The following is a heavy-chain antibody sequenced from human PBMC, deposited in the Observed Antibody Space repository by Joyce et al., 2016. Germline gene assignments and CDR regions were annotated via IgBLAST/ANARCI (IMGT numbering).Heavy chain of an antibody. Sequence: EVQLVESGGGLVKPGGSLRLSCAASGFTFSSYSMSWVRQGPGKGLEWGSSLSSSSSYIKYTDSVKGRFTISRDNAKNSLYLQMNSLRVEDTAVYYCARSSYTNGIFDYWGQGTLVTVSS. D-gene: IGHD2-8*01. CDR2: LSSSSSYI. CDR1: GFTFSSYS. J-gene: IGHJ4*02. CDR3: ARSSYTNGIFDY. V-gene: IGHV3-21*01.